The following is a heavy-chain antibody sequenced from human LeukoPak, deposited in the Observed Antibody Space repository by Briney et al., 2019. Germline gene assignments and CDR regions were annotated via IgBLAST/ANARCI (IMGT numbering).Heavy chain of an antibody. V-gene: IGHV4-30-2*01. Sequence: SETLSLTCAVYGGSFSGYSWSWIRLPPGKGLEWIGYIYHSGSTYYNPSLKSRVTISVDRSKNQFSLKLSSVTAADTAVYYCARGSALAPDAFDIWGQGTMVTVSS. CDR1: GGSFSGYS. CDR3: ARGSALAPDAFDI. J-gene: IGHJ3*02. CDR2: IYHSGST.